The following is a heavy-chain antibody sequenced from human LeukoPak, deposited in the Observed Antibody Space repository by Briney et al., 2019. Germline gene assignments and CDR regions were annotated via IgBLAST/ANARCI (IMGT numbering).Heavy chain of an antibody. D-gene: IGHD3-10*01. J-gene: IGHJ4*02. CDR2: IYPGDSDT. CDR3: ARQSIPYGSGRTYNDY. CDR1: GYSFTSYW. Sequence: GESLKISCKGSGYSFTSYWIGWVRQMPGKGLKWMGIIYPGDSDTRYSPTFQGQVTISADKSISTAYLQWSSLKASDTAMYYCARQSIPYGSGRTYNDYWGQGTLVTVSS. V-gene: IGHV5-51*01.